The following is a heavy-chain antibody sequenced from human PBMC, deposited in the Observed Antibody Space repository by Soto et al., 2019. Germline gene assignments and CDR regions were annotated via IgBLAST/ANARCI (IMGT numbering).Heavy chain of an antibody. J-gene: IGHJ5*02. CDR2: IYYSGST. V-gene: IGHV4-39*01. CDR3: ARHESGYYYDSSGYPDWFAP. CDR1: GGSMSRGSYY. Sequence: SETRCLSCTVSGGSMSRGSYYGCWIRQPPGKGLEGIGSIYYSGSTYYNPSLKRRVTISVDTSKNQFSLKLSSVTAADTAVYYCARHESGYYYDSSGYPDWFAPWGRGTLVLVSS. D-gene: IGHD3-22*01.